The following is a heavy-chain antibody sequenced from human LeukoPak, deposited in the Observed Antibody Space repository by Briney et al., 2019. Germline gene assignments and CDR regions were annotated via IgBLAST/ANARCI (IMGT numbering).Heavy chain of an antibody. CDR3: ARATTFYYGAGSFAPYYFDY. CDR1: GFTFSSYS. V-gene: IGHV3-21*01. Sequence: GGSLRLSCAASGFTFSSYSMNWVRQAPGKGLEWVSSISSSSSYIYYADSVKGRFTISRDNSKNTLFLQMNSLRAEDTAVYYCARATTFYYGAGSFAPYYFDYWGQGTLVTVSS. D-gene: IGHD3-10*01. CDR2: ISSSSSYI. J-gene: IGHJ4*02.